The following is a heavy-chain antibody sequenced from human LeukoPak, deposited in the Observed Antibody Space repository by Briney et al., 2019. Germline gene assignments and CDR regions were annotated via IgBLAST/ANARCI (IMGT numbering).Heavy chain of an antibody. D-gene: IGHD3-22*01. J-gene: IGHJ2*01. CDR3: ATVRVVALQGSWYFDL. V-gene: IGHV1-24*01. Sequence: ASVKVSCKVSGYTLTELSMHWVRQAPGKGLEWMGGFDPEDGETIYAQKFQGRVTMTEDTSTDTAYMELSSLRSEDTAVYYCATVRVVALQGSWYFDLWGRGTLVTVSS. CDR2: FDPEDGET. CDR1: GYTLTELS.